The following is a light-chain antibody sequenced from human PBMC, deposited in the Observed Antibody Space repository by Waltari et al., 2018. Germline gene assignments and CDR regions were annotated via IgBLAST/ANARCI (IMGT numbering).Light chain of an antibody. J-gene: IGKJ1*01. CDR2: DAS. CDR1: QSFSNN. Sequence: ILLTQSPVILSVSPGGRATLSCRASQSFSNNLAWYQQKPGQAPRLLISDASNRATGIPARFSGSGSGTDFTLTIASLEPEDLAVYYCQHRYNWPRTFGQGTKVEIK. V-gene: IGKV3-11*01. CDR3: QHRYNWPRT.